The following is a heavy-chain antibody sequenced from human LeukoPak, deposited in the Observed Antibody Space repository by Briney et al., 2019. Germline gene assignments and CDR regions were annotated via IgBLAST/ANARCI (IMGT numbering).Heavy chain of an antibody. CDR1: GFTFSSYA. Sequence: GGSLRLSCAASGFTFSSYAMSWVRQAPGKGLEWVSAISGSGGSTYYADSVKGRFTISRDNSKNTLYLQMNSLRAEDTAVYYCARAFSEYYYDSSGPGAFDIWGQGTMVTVSS. D-gene: IGHD3-22*01. V-gene: IGHV3-23*01. CDR2: ISGSGGST. J-gene: IGHJ3*02. CDR3: ARAFSEYYYDSSGPGAFDI.